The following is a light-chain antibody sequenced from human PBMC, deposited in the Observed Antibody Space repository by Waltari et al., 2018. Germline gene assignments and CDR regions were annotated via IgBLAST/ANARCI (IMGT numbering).Light chain of an antibody. CDR3: QQYNDWPPELT. Sequence: ETLMTQSPATLSVSPGERSSLSSRASQSVSRKLAWYQQKPGQAPRLLIFDASIRATGTPARFSGSGSGTEFTLTISSLQSEDFAVYYCQQYNDWPPELTFGGGTKVEIK. V-gene: IGKV3-15*01. CDR1: QSVSRK. J-gene: IGKJ4*01. CDR2: DAS.